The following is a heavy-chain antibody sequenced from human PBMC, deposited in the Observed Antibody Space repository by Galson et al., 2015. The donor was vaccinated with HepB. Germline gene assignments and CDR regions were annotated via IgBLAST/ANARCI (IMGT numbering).Heavy chain of an antibody. V-gene: IGHV3-30*18. CDR3: AKELGSSSWEQLYFDY. D-gene: IGHD6-13*01. J-gene: IGHJ4*02. CDR1: GFTFRSYG. Sequence: SLRLSCAASGFTFRSYGMHWVRQAPGKGLEWVAVISYDGSNKYYADSVKGRFTISRDNSKNTLYLQMNSLRAEDTAVCYCAKELGSSSWEQLYFDYWGQGTLVTVSS. CDR2: ISYDGSNK.